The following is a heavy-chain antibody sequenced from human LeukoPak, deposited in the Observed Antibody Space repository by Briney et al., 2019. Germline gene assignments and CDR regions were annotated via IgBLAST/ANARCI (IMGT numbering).Heavy chain of an antibody. J-gene: IGHJ4*02. CDR1: GGSFSGYY. CDR3: ARDGYNPIDY. CDR2: INHSGST. Sequence: SETLSLTCAVYGGSFSGYYWSWIRQPPGKGLEWIGEINHSGSTDYNPSLKSRVTISVDTSKNQFSLKLSSVTAADTAVYYCARDGYNPIDYWGQGTLVTISS. D-gene: IGHD5-24*01. V-gene: IGHV4-34*01.